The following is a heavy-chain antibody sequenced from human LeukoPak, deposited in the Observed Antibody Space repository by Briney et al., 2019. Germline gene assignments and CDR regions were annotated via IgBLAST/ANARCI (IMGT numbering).Heavy chain of an antibody. CDR3: ARDSKRIAAAGTGYYYYMDV. CDR2: IYYSGST. V-gene: IGHV4-61*08. CDR1: GGSISSGGYY. D-gene: IGHD6-13*01. Sequence: SETLSLTCTVSGGSISSGGYYWSWIRQHPGKGLEWIGYIYYSGSTNYNPSLKSRVTISVDTSKNQFSLKLSSVTAADTAVYYCARDSKRIAAAGTGYYYYMDVWGKGTTVTVSS. J-gene: IGHJ6*03.